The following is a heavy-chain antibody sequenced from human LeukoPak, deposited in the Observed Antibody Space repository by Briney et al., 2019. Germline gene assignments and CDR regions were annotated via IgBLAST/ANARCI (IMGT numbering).Heavy chain of an antibody. J-gene: IGHJ6*02. Sequence: SETLSLTCTVSGGSIRSYHWNWIRQPAGKGLEWIGRLYPSGSTNYNPSLKSRVTMSVDTSKSQFSLRLSSVTAADTAVYYCAREQVRGVTFSGLDVWGQGTTVTVSS. CDR2: LYPSGST. V-gene: IGHV4-4*07. CDR3: AREQVRGVTFSGLDV. CDR1: GGSIRSYH. D-gene: IGHD3-10*01.